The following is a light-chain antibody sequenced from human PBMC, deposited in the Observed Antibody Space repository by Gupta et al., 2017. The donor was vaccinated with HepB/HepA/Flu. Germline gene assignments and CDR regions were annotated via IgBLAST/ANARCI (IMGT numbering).Light chain of an antibody. CDR1: QSVSSSY. V-gene: IGKV3-20*01. CDR3: QQYGTSPWT. CDR2: GAS. J-gene: IGKJ1*01. Sequence: VLTQSPGTLSLSPGERATLSCRASQSVSSSYLAWYQQKPGKAPRLLIFGASSRATGIPERFSGSGSGTDFTLTISRLEPEDFAVYYCQQYGTSPWTFGQGTRVEIK.